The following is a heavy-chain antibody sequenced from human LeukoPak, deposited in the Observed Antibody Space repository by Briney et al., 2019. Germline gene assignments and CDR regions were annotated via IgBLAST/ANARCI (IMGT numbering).Heavy chain of an antibody. V-gene: IGHV3-30-3*01. CDR1: GFTFSSYA. D-gene: IGHD4-11*01. Sequence: GGSLRLSCAASGFTFSSYAMHWVRQAPGKGLEWVAVISYDGSNKYYADSVKGRFPISRDNSKNTLYLQMNSLRAEDTAVYYCAPSNFDYWGQGTLVTVSS. CDR2: ISYDGSNK. J-gene: IGHJ4*02. CDR3: APSNFDY.